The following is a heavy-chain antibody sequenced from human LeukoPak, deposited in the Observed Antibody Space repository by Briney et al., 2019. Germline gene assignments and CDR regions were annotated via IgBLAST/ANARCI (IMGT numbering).Heavy chain of an antibody. D-gene: IGHD2-2*01. CDR1: GGSFSGYY. CDR2: IYYSGST. Sequence: PSETLSLTCAVYGGSFSGYYWSWIRQHPGKGLEWIGYIYYSGSTYYNPSLKSRVTISVDTSKNQFSLKLSSVTAADTAVYYCARGVVPAARGSAHSWFDPWGQGTLVTVSS. V-gene: IGHV4-31*11. CDR3: ARGVVPAARGSAHSWFDP. J-gene: IGHJ5*02.